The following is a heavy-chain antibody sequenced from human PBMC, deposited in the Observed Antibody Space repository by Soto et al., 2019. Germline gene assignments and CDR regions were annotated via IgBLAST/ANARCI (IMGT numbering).Heavy chain of an antibody. V-gene: IGHV3-73*01. CDR3: ARHLVPELEPTTPYFNGLDV. CDR2: IESKAESDAT. J-gene: IGHJ6*02. Sequence: LRLSCAAYGFTLSTYVVHGGRHAPGKGRDWVVHIESKAESDATAYTALVKGRFTISRDDSTKTHYLHTNCLKTGDTAVYYCARHLVPELEPTTPYFNGLDVWGHGTTVTVSS. D-gene: IGHD1-7*01. CDR1: GFTLSTYV.